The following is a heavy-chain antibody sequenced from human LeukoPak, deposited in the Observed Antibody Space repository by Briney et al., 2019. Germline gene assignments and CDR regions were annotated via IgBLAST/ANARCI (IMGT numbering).Heavy chain of an antibody. CDR1: GYTFTSYY. CDR3: ARDPKVHRQLASYFDY. V-gene: IGHV1-46*01. D-gene: IGHD6-13*01. Sequence: ASVKVSCKASGYTFTSYYMHWVRQAPGQGLEWMGIINPSGGSTSYAQKFQGRVTMTRDTSTSTVYMELSSLRSEDTAVYYCARDPKVHRQLASYFDYWGQGTLVTVSS. CDR2: INPSGGST. J-gene: IGHJ4*02.